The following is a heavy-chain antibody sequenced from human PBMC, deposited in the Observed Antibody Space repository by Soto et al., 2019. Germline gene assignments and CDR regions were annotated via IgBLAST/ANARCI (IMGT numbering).Heavy chain of an antibody. CDR3: VKAHSNSYYYFDF. CDR1: GFTFSLCA. J-gene: IGHJ4*02. Sequence: EVQVLESGGGLVQPGGSLRLSCAASGFTFSLCAMSWVRQAPGKGLEWVSSMRGSGGDTYYADTVKGRFTISSDNSKNTLLLQMNSLRVEDTAIYFCVKAHSNSYYYFDFWGQGALVTVSS. V-gene: IGHV3-23*01. D-gene: IGHD3-22*01. CDR2: MRGSGGDT.